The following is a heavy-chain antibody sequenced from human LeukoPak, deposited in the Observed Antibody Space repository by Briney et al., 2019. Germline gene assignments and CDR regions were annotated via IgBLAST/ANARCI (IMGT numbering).Heavy chain of an antibody. CDR1: GFTFSSYA. CDR2: ISWNSGSI. V-gene: IGHV3-20*04. J-gene: IGHJ4*02. D-gene: IGHD1-1*01. Sequence: PGGSLRLSCAASGFTFSSYAMSWVRQAPGKGLEWVSGISWNSGSIGYADSVKGRFTISRDNAKNSLYLQMNSLRAEDTAVYYCARYDSPKQNDYWGQGTLVTVSS. CDR3: ARYDSPKQNDY.